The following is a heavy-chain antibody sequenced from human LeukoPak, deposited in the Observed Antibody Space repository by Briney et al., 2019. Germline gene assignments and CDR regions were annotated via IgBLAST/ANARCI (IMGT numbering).Heavy chain of an antibody. CDR1: GFIFSSYSMN. CDR2: IYYSGST. Sequence: PGGSLRLSCVGSGFIFSSYSMNWVRQPPGKGLEWIGSIYYSGSTYYNPSLKSRVTISVDTSKNQFSLKLSSVTAADTAVYYCARGVAVAGTGNEIDYWGQGTLVTVSS. V-gene: IGHV4-39*01. CDR3: ARGVAVAGTGNEIDY. D-gene: IGHD6-19*01. J-gene: IGHJ4*02.